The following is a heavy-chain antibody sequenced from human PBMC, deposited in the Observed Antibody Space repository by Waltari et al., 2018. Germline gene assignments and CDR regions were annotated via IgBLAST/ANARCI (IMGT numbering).Heavy chain of an antibody. D-gene: IGHD3-10*01. CDR1: DAYISSSSFY. Sequence: QVQLQESGPGLVRPSETLSLTCTVSDAYISSSSFYWAWIRQPPGKGLEWIGSVHSVGTTYYNPSLNNRITISVDTAKNQFSLRLNSGTAADTAIYYCATDRGDPGAHPIDNWGQGTLVIVSS. CDR3: ATDRGDPGAHPIDN. J-gene: IGHJ4*02. V-gene: IGHV4-39*07. CDR2: VHSVGTT.